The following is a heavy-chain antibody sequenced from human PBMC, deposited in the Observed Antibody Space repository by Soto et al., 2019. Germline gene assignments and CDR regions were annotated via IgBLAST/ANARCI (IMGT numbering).Heavy chain of an antibody. CDR1: GGTFSSYA. Sequence: GASVKVSCKASGGTFSSYAISWVRQAPGQGLEWMGGIIPIFGTANYAQKFQGRVTITADKSTSTAYVELSSLRSEDTAVYYCARDRITIFGVVIPKGYYGMDVWGQGTTVTVSS. CDR2: IIPIFGTA. J-gene: IGHJ6*02. CDR3: ARDRITIFGVVIPKGYYGMDV. D-gene: IGHD3-3*01. V-gene: IGHV1-69*06.